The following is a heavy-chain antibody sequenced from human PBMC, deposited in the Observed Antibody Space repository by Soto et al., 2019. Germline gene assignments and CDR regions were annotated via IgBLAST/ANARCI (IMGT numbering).Heavy chain of an antibody. D-gene: IGHD3-16*01. CDR1: GGSISSYY. CDR3: ARCGLDYGMDV. Sequence: SETLSLTCTVSGGSISSYYWCWTRQPAGKGLEWIGRFCPTGKTNYNPSLQSRLTVSADTSRNQFSLNLTSVTAADTAVYYCARCGLDYGMDVWGQGTTVTVS. V-gene: IGHV4-4*07. J-gene: IGHJ6*02. CDR2: FCPTGKT.